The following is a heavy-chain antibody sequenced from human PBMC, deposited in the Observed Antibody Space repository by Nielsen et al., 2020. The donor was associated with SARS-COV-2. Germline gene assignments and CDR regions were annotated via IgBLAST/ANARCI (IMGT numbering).Heavy chain of an antibody. V-gene: IGHV1-46*01. Sequence: WVRQAPGQGLEWMGVINPSGGSTTYAQKLQDRVTMTTATSTSTAYMELRSLRSDDTAVFYCARQADILTGRYYYYMDVWGKGTTVTVSS. D-gene: IGHD3-9*01. CDR2: INPSGGST. J-gene: IGHJ6*03. CDR3: ARQADILTGRYYYYMDV.